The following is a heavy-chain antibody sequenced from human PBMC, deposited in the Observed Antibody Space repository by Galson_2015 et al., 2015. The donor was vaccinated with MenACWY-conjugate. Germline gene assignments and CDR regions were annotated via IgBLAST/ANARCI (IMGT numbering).Heavy chain of an antibody. CDR1: GGSDSSGSY. Sequence: TLSLTCTVSGGSDSSGSYWTWIRQPPGKGLEWIGLIYSSGSTKYNPSLKSRVTISLDMSKNQVSLKLSSVTAADTAVYYCAREYNKWGQGTLVTVSS. CDR3: AREYNK. V-gene: IGHV4-61*01. J-gene: IGHJ4*02. CDR2: IYSSGST. D-gene: IGHD1-14*01.